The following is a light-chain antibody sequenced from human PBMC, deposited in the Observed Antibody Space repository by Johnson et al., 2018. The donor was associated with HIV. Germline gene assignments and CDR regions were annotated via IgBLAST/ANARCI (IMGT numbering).Light chain of an antibody. Sequence: QSALTQPPSVSAAPGQKVTISCSGTSSNIGNNYVSWYQHLPGTAPKVLIYDNDKRPSGIPDRFSGSKSGTSATLGISGLQTGDEADYYCGTWDSSLSGFVFGTGTKVTVL. V-gene: IGLV1-51*01. J-gene: IGLJ1*01. CDR3: GTWDSSLSGFV. CDR2: DND. CDR1: SSNIGNNY.